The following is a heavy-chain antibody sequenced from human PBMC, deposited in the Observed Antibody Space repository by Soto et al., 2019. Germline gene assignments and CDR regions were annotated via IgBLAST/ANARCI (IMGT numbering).Heavy chain of an antibody. CDR2: ITPVLGIA. J-gene: IGHJ6*03. CDR1: GNTFTYRY. CDR3: ATARYDFWSGYYEYYYYYMDV. D-gene: IGHD3-3*01. Sequence: ASVKVSCKALGNTFTYRYLHWVRQAPGQALEWMGWITPVLGIANYAQKFQGRVTITADKSTSTAYMELSSLRSEDTAVYYCATARYDFWSGYYEYYYYYMDVWGKGTTVTVSS. V-gene: IGHV1-69*10.